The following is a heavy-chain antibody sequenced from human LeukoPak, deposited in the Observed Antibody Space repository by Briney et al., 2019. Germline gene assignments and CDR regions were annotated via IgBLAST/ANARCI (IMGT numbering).Heavy chain of an antibody. J-gene: IGHJ4*02. CDR2: TYYRSQWNN. CDR1: GDSVSSNSAT. Sequence: SQTLSLTCAIYGDSVSSNSATWNWIRQSPLRGLEWLGRTYYRSQWNNDYAASVKSRIDISPETSKNQFSLQLNSVTPEDTAVYYCARGRGSSADFDYWGQGTLVAVSS. CDR3: ARGRGSSADFDY. D-gene: IGHD6-6*01. V-gene: IGHV6-1*01.